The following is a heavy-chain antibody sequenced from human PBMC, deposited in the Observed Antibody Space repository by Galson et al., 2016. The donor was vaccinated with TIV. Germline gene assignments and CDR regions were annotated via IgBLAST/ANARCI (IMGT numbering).Heavy chain of an antibody. CDR1: GSNFASYW. J-gene: IGHJ4*02. CDR2: TYPGNSET. D-gene: IGHD6-25*01. CDR3: ARHSASAFPSHFDV. Sequence: QSGAEVKKAGESLKISCKGSGSNFASYWIGWVRQMPGKGLEWMGVTYPGNSETRYSPSFHGQVTISADKSIGNAFLQWGSLKASDTAVYYCARHSASAFPSHFDVWGQGTLVTVSS. V-gene: IGHV5-51*01.